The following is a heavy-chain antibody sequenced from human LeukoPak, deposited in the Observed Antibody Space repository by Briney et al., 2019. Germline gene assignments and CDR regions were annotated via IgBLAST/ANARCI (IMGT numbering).Heavy chain of an antibody. J-gene: IGHJ4*02. D-gene: IGHD3-10*01. V-gene: IGHV3-23*01. CDR3: AKDGVVRGLGPYYFDS. CDR2: ISYSGGTT. Sequence: GGSLRLSCASSGFTFTSYAVSWVRQAPGKGLEWVSTISYSGGTTYHTDSVKGRFTISRDISKNTVYLQMNSLKAEDTAVYYCAKDGVVRGLGPYYFDSWGQESLVTVSS. CDR1: GFTFTSYA.